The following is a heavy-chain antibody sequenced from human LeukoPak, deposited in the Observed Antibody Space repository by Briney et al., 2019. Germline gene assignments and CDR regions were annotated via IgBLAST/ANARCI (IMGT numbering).Heavy chain of an antibody. J-gene: IGHJ4*02. CDR3: ALGRALADYYFDY. V-gene: IGHV1-8*01. CDR2: MNPNSGNT. D-gene: IGHD3-3*02. Sequence: ASVKVSCKASGYTFTSYDINWVRQATGQGLEWMGWMNPNSGNTGYAQKFQGRVTMTRNTSISTAYMELSSLRSEDTAVYYCALGRALADYYFDYWGQGTLVTVSS. CDR1: GYTFTSYD.